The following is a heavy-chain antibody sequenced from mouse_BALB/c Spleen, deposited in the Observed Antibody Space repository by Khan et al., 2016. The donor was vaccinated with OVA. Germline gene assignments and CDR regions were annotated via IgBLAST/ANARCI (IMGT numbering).Heavy chain of an antibody. V-gene: IGHV1-7*01. CDR3: ANHESSSAGITY. D-gene: IGHD1-1*01. Sequence: VELVESGAELAKPGASVKMSCTASGYTFTSYWMHWVKQRPGQGLEWIGYINPSTGYTEYNQRFKDKATLTADKSSSTAYMQLSSLTSEESAVYYCANHESSSAGITYWGQGTRVTVSA. CDR2: INPSTGYT. J-gene: IGHJ3*01. CDR1: GYTFTSYW.